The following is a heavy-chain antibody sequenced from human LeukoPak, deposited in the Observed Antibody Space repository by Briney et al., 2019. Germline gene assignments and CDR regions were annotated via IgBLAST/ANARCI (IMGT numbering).Heavy chain of an antibody. J-gene: IGHJ6*03. D-gene: IGHD1-26*01. CDR1: GGTFSSYA. V-gene: IGHV1-69*13. Sequence: GASVKVSCKASGGTFSSYAISWVRQAPGQGLEWMGGIIPIFGTANYAQKFQGRVTITADESTSTAYMELSSLRSDDTAVYYCARRRSSLSGSYRREDYYYYGYMDVWGKGTTVTVSS. CDR3: ARRRSSLSGSYRREDYYYYGYMDV. CDR2: IIPIFGTA.